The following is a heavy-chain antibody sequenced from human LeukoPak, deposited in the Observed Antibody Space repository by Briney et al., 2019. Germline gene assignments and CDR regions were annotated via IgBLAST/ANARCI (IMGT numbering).Heavy chain of an antibody. V-gene: IGHV3-30-3*01. CDR1: GFTFSSYA. J-gene: IGHJ4*02. D-gene: IGHD3-10*01. CDR3: ARGGNRGSFDY. CDR2: ISYDGSNK. Sequence: GRSLRLSCAASGFTFSSYAMHWVRQAPGKGLEWVAVISYDGSNKYYADSVKGRFTISRDNSKNTLYLQMNSLRAEDTAVYYCARGGNRGSFDYWGQGTLVTVSS.